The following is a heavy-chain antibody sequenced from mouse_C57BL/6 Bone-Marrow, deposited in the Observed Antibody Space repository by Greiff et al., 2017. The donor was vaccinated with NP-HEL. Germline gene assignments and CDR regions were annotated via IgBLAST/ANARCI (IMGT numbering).Heavy chain of an antibody. D-gene: IGHD2-1*01. CDR1: GFNIKDDY. Sequence: EVQLQQSGAELVRPGASVKLSCTASGFNIKDDYMHWVKQRPEQGLEWIGWIDPENGDTEYASKFQGKATITADTSSNTAYLQLSSLTSEDTAVYYCTTSYYGNCLFAYWGQGTLVTVSA. J-gene: IGHJ3*01. V-gene: IGHV14-4*01. CDR2: IDPENGDT. CDR3: TTSYYGNCLFAY.